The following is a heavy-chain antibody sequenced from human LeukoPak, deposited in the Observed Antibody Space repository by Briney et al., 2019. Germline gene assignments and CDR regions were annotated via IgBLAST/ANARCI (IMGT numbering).Heavy chain of an antibody. J-gene: IGHJ4*02. CDR2: ISAYNGNT. Sequence: ASVKVSCKASGYTFTSYGISWVRQAPGQGLEWMGWISAYNGNTNYAQKLQGGVTMTTDTSTSTAYMELRSLRSDDTAVYYCAREGSGSSWYLGLFDYWGQGTLVTVSS. CDR3: AREGSGSSWYLGLFDY. CDR1: GYTFTSYG. D-gene: IGHD6-13*01. V-gene: IGHV1-18*01.